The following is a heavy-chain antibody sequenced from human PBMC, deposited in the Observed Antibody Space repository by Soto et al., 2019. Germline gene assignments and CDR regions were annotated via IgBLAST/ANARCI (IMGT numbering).Heavy chain of an antibody. D-gene: IGHD3-9*01. Sequence: QITLKESGPPLVKPTQTLTLTCTFSGFSLSTSGVGAGWIRQPPGKALEWLALIYWDDDKRYSPSLKSRLTITKDTSKNQVVLTMTNMDPVDTATYYCALILRYFDWLPNWYFDLWGRGTLVTVSS. CDR3: ALILRYFDWLPNWYFDL. V-gene: IGHV2-5*02. CDR2: IYWDDDK. CDR1: GFSLSTSGVG. J-gene: IGHJ2*01.